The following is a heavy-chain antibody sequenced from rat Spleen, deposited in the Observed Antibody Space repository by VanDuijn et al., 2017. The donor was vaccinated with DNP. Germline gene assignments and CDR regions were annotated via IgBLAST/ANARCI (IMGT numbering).Heavy chain of an antibody. CDR3: ASWAPIAPLSTSNY. D-gene: IGHD1-2*01. V-gene: IGHV5-58*01. J-gene: IGHJ2*01. CDR2: INTDGGST. Sequence: EVKLVESGGGLVQPGRSLKLSCAASGFNFNDYWMGWVRQAPGKGLEWVASINTDGGSTYYPDSVKGRFTISRDNAENTVYLQMSSLRSEDTATYYCASWAPIAPLSTSNYWGQGVMVTVSS. CDR1: GFNFNDYW.